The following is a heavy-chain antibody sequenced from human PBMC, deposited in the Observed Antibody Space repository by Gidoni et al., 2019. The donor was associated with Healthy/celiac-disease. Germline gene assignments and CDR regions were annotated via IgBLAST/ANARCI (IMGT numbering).Heavy chain of an antibody. D-gene: IGHD3-22*01. J-gene: IGHJ4*02. CDR3: AHIWLYPSGPYYYDTRGKRGYYFDY. CDR2: IYWNDDK. Sequence: QITLKESGPTLVKPTQTLTLTCTFSGFSLSTSGVGVGWIRQPPGKALEWLALIYWNDDKRYSPSLKSRLTITKDTSKNQVVLTMTNMDPVDTATYYCAHIWLYPSGPYYYDTRGKRGYYFDYWGQGTLVTVSS. CDR1: GFSLSTSGVG. V-gene: IGHV2-5*01.